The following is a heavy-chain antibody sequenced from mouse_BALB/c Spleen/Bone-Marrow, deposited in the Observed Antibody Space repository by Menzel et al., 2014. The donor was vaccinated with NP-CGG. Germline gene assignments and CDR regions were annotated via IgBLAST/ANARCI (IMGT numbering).Heavy chain of an antibody. CDR3: ARRGISWFAY. CDR1: GYTFSSYW. V-gene: IGHV1-9*01. J-gene: IGHJ3*01. CDR2: ILPGGGST. Sequence: VKLQESGAELMKPGASVKISCKATGYTFSSYWIEWVKQRPGHGLEWIGEILPGGGSTNYNEKFKGKATFTADTSSNTAYMQLSSLTSEDSAVYYCARRGISWFAYWGQGTLVTVPA.